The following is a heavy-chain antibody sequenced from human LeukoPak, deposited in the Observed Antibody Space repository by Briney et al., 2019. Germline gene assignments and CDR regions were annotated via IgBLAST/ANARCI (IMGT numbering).Heavy chain of an antibody. Sequence: GGSLRLSCAASGFTFSTYTMTWVRQAPGKGLEWVSSISNSGSYIYYADSVKGRFTISRDNAKTSLYLQMNSLRAEDTAVYYCARRVVTISDDAFDIWGQGTMVTVSS. V-gene: IGHV3-21*01. CDR1: GFTFSTYT. CDR3: ARRVVTISDDAFDI. CDR2: ISNSGSYI. D-gene: IGHD4-23*01. J-gene: IGHJ3*02.